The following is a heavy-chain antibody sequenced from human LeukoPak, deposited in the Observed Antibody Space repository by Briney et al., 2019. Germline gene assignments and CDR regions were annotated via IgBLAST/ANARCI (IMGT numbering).Heavy chain of an antibody. CDR1: GGAISSDY. J-gene: IGHJ4*02. V-gene: IGHV4-59*08. CDR2: IYYSGST. D-gene: IGHD2-8*02. Sequence: PSETLSLTCTVSGGAISSDYWSWIRQPPGKGLEWIGYIYYSGSTNYNPSLKSRVTISANTSKTLYSLTLSSVNAADTAVYYCARHTGGLHFDYWGQGTLVTVSS. CDR3: ARHTGGLHFDY.